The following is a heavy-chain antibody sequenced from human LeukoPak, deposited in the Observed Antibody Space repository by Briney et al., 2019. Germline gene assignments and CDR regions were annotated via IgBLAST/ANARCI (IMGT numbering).Heavy chain of an antibody. CDR2: ITTNGDDT. J-gene: IGHJ4*02. D-gene: IGHD3-10*01. CDR3: ARGGAYGSGSYYNMDY. V-gene: IGHV3-64*01. Sequence: ARSLRLSCAASGFTFSRYAMHWVRQAPGKGLEFVSAITTNGDDTYYANSVKGRFTISRDNAKNALYLQMGRLRAEDMAVYYCARGGAYGSGSYYNMDYWGQGTLVTVSS. CDR1: GFTFSRYA.